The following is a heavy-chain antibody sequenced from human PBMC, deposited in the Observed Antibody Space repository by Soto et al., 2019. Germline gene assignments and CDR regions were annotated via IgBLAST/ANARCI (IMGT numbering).Heavy chain of an antibody. CDR1: GFPFSSYV. CDR3: AKDSNKYSSSLRGRYFDY. V-gene: IGHV3-23*01. Sequence: EVQLLESGGGLVQRGGSLRLSCAASGFPFSSYVMSWVRQAPGKGLEWVSGMSGGGRNTFYADSVKGRFTISRDNSKNTLLLQMNSLGAEDTDVYYCAKDSNKYSSSLRGRYFDYWGQGIGVTFSS. J-gene: IGHJ4*02. D-gene: IGHD4-4*01. CDR2: MSGGGRNT.